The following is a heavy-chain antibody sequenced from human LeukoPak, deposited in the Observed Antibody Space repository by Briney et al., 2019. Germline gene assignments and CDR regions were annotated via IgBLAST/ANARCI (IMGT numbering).Heavy chain of an antibody. CDR3: AGRRVLDASFDY. CDR1: GFTVSNNY. Sequence: GGSLRLSCAASGFTVSNNYMSWVRQAPGKGLEWVSVIYSGDNTYYVESVKGRFTISRDNSKNTLFLQMNRLRAEDTAVYYCAGRRVLDASFDYWGQGTLVTVCS. CDR2: IYSGDNT. J-gene: IGHJ4*02. D-gene: IGHD3-16*01. V-gene: IGHV3-66*02.